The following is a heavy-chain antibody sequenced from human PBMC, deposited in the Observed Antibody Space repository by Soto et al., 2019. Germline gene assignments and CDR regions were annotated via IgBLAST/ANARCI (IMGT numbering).Heavy chain of an antibody. CDR1: GFTFTNYY. CDR3: ARGDTYYVNWYFDY. CDR2: ISAYSGNT. Sequence: QVQLVQSGAEVKKPGASVKVSCKTSGFTFTNYYINWVRQAPGQGLEVMGWISAYSGNTNYAQSLQGRVTMTTDTSASTAYLELRSLRSDDTAVYFCARGDTYYVNWYFDYWGQGTLVTVSS. D-gene: IGHD1-1*01. V-gene: IGHV1-18*01. J-gene: IGHJ4*02.